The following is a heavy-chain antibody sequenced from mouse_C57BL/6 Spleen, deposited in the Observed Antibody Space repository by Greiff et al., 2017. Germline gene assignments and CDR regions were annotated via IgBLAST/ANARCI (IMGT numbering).Heavy chain of an antibody. CDR1: GYTFTSYW. D-gene: IGHD2-4*01. Sequence: QVQLQQPGAELVMPGASVKLSCKASGYTFTSYWMHWVKQRPGQGLEWIGEIDPSDSYTNYNQKFKGKSTLTVDKSSSTAYMQLSSLTSEDSAVYYCARSGDDDERFAYWGQGTLVTVSA. CDR3: ARSGDDDERFAY. V-gene: IGHV1-69*01. J-gene: IGHJ3*01. CDR2: IDPSDSYT.